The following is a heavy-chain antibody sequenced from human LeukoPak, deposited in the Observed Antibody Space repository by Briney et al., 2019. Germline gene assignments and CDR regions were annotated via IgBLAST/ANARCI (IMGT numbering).Heavy chain of an antibody. V-gene: IGHV4-39*07. D-gene: IGHD3-22*01. CDR1: GASMSSSSYY. CDR3: ARGTTYYYDSSGYSNY. Sequence: SETLSLTCTVSGASMSSSSYYWGWIRQPPGKGLEWIGGIYYSGSTYYNPSLKSRVTISVDTSKNQFSLKLSSVTAADTAVYYCARGTTYYYDSSGYSNYWGQGTLVTVSS. CDR2: IYYSGST. J-gene: IGHJ4*02.